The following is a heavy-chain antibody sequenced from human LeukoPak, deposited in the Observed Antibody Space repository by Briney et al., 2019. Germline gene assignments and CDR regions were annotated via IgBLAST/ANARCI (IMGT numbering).Heavy chain of an antibody. J-gene: IGHJ6*03. CDR2: IYHSGST. V-gene: IGHV4-38-2*02. CDR1: CYSISSGYY. CDR3: ARVSSSPYYYYYMDV. Sequence: SETLSPTCTVSCYSISSGYYWGCIRQPPGKGLEWIGSIYHSGSTYYNPSIKSRVTISVDTSKNQFSLKLSSVTAADTAVYYCARVSSSPYYYYYMDVWGKGTTVTVSS. D-gene: IGHD6-6*01.